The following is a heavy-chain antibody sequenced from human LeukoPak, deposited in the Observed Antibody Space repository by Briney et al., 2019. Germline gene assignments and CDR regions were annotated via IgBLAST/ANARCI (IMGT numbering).Heavy chain of an antibody. CDR3: ARDLRSYGLDY. D-gene: IGHD5-18*01. Sequence: PGGSLRLSCAASGFTFSSYSMSWVRQAPGKGLEWVSAISASGASTYYADSVKGRFTISRDNSKNSLYLQMSSLRVEDTAVYYCARDLRSYGLDYWGQGTLVTVSS. CDR1: GFTFSSYS. V-gene: IGHV3-23*01. J-gene: IGHJ4*02. CDR2: ISASGAST.